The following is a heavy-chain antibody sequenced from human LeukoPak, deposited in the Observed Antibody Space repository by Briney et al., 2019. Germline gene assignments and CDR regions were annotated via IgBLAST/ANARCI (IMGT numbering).Heavy chain of an antibody. J-gene: IGHJ4*02. CDR1: GFTFSSYS. Sequence: GGSLRLSCAASGFTFSSYSMNWVRQAPGKGLEWVSSISSSSSSYIYYADSVKGRFTISRDNAKNSLYLQMNSLRAEDTAVYYCAGDSDVSYDFWSGYYGWYFDYWGQGTLVTVSS. CDR2: ISSSSSSYI. D-gene: IGHD3-3*01. CDR3: AGDSDVSYDFWSGYYGWYFDY. V-gene: IGHV3-21*01.